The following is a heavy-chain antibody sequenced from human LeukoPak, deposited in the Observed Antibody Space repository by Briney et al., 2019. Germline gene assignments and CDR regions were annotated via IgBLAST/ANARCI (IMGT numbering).Heavy chain of an antibody. D-gene: IGHD3-3*02. CDR2: IYYSGST. CDR3: ARDPLSQGWFDP. Sequence: PAEALSLTCTVSGCSISSYYWSWIRQPPGKGLEWIGDIYYSGSTNYNPSLKSRVTIAVDTSKNQFSLKLSSVTAADTAVYYCARDPLSQGWFDPWGQGTLVTVSS. V-gene: IGHV4-59*01. J-gene: IGHJ5*02. CDR1: GCSISSYY.